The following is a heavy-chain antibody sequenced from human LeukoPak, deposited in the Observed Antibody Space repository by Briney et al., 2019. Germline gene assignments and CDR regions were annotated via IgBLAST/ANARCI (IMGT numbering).Heavy chain of an antibody. CDR1: GGSISTYY. V-gene: IGHV4-59*08. CDR2: IYYSGST. J-gene: IGHJ4*02. D-gene: IGHD3-22*01. CDR3: ARLDSSGYLRD. Sequence: PSETLSLTCAVSGGSISTYYWSWIRQPPGKGLEWIGYIYYSGSTKYNPSLKSRVTISVDTSKNQFSLKLSSVTAADTAVYYCARLDSSGYLRDWGQGTLVTVSS.